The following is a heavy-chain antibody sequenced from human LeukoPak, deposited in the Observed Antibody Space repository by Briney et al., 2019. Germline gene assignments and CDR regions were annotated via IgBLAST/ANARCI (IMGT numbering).Heavy chain of an antibody. D-gene: IGHD5-24*01. Sequence: GGSLRLSCAASGFTFSSYWMSWVRQAPGKGLEWVANIKQDGSERYYVDSVKGRFTISRDNAKNSLYLQMNSLRAEDTAVYYCAREDVEMATIFLDYWGQGTPVTVSS. CDR2: IKQDGSER. CDR3: AREDVEMATIFLDY. CDR1: GFTFSSYW. J-gene: IGHJ4*02. V-gene: IGHV3-7*01.